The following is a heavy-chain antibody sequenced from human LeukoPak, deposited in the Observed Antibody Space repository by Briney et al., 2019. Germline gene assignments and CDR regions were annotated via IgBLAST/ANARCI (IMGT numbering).Heavy chain of an antibody. Sequence: SETLSLTCTVSGGSISSYYWSWIRQPAGKGLEWIGRIYTSGSTNYNPSLKSRVTMSVDTSKNQFSLKLSSVTAADTAIYYCARQTQDDSSGYYYPCYFDYWGQGTLVTVSS. CDR2: IYTSGST. CDR3: ARQTQDDSSGYYYPCYFDY. D-gene: IGHD3-22*01. CDR1: GGSISSYY. V-gene: IGHV4-4*07. J-gene: IGHJ4*02.